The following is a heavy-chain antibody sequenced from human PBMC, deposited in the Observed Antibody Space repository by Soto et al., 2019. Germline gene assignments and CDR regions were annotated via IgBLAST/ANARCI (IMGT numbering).Heavy chain of an antibody. V-gene: IGHV4-39*01. D-gene: IGHD7-27*01. J-gene: IGHJ3*02. CDR3: ATPDGPLGAFDI. Sequence: QLQLQESGPGLVKPSETLSLTCTVSGGSISSSSYYWGWLRQPPGKGLEWIGSIYYSGSTYYNPSLKSRVTISVDTSKNQFSLKLSSVPAADTAVYYCATPDGPLGAFDIWGQGTMVTVSS. CDR2: IYYSGST. CDR1: GGSISSSSYY.